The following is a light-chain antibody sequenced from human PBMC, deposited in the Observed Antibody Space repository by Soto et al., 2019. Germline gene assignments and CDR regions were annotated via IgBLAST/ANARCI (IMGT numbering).Light chain of an antibody. Sequence: PGERATLSCRASQSVSSNYLAWYQQRPGQAPRLLIYGASTRATGIPDRFSGSGSGTDFTLTISRLEPEDFVVYYCQQYGSLSWTFGQGTKVEIK. V-gene: IGKV3-20*01. CDR3: QQYGSLSWT. CDR1: QSVSSNY. CDR2: GAS. J-gene: IGKJ1*01.